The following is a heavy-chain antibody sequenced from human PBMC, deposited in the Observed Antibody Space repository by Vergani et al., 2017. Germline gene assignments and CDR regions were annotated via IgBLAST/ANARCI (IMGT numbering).Heavy chain of an antibody. CDR3: VKESRDSSSAVVVSFDY. CDR2: ISSNGGST. V-gene: IGHV3-64D*06. J-gene: IGHJ4*02. D-gene: IGHD6-6*01. Sequence: EVQLVESGGGLVQPGGSLRLSCSASGFTFSSYAMHWVRQAPGKGLEYVSAISSNGGSTYYADSVKGRFTISRDNSKNTLYLQMSNRRAEDTAVYYCVKESRDSSSAVVVSFDYWGQGTLVTVSS. CDR1: GFTFSSYA.